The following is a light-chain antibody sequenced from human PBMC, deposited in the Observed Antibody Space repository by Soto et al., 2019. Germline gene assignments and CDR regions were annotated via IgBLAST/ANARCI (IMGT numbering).Light chain of an antibody. V-gene: IGLV4-69*01. CDR2: LNSDGSP. CDR3: QTWGTGMHYV. Sequence: QLVLTQSPSASASLGASVKLTCTLSSGHSSYAIAWHQQQPEKGPRYLMKLNSDGSPSKGDGIPDRFSGSSSGAERYLTVSSLQAEDEADYYWQTWGTGMHYVFGTGTKLTVL. CDR1: SGHSSYA. J-gene: IGLJ1*01.